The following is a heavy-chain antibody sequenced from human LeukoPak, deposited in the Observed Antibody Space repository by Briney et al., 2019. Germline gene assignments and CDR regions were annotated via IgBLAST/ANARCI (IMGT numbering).Heavy chain of an antibody. D-gene: IGHD4-17*01. Sequence: GGSLRLSCAASGFTFSSYAMSWVRQAPGKGLEWVSAISGSGGSTYYADSVKGRFTISRDTSTKTLYLQMNSLGAEDTAVYYCAKVGPHIDYGDYVYDYWGQGTLVAVSS. CDR1: GFTFSSYA. V-gene: IGHV3-23*01. CDR3: AKVGPHIDYGDYVYDY. CDR2: ISGSGGST. J-gene: IGHJ4*02.